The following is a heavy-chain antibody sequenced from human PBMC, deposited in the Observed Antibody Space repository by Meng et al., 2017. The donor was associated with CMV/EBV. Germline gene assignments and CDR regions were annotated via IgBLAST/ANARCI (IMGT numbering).Heavy chain of an antibody. Sequence: SETLSLTCTVSGGSVSSGSYYWSWIRQPPGKGLEWIGYIYYSGSTNYNPSLKSRVTISVDTPKNQFSLKLSSVTAADTAVYYCARAYCSSTSCYWENWFDPWGQGTLVTVSS. D-gene: IGHD2-2*01. CDR3: ARAYCSSTSCYWENWFDP. CDR1: GGSVSSGSYY. CDR2: IYYSGST. J-gene: IGHJ5*02. V-gene: IGHV4-61*01.